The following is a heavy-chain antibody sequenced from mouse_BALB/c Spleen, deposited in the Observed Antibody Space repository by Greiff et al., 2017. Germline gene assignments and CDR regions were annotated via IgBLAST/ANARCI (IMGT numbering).Heavy chain of an antibody. CDR1: GFTFSSFG. CDR2: ISSGSSTI. CDR3: ARGNDLFAY. D-gene: IGHD2-4*01. V-gene: IGHV5-17*02. J-gene: IGHJ3*01. Sequence: EVQGVESGGGLVQPGGSRKLSCAASGFTFSSFGMHWVRQAPEKGLEWVAYISSGSSTIYYADTVKGRFTISRDNPKNTLFLQMTSLRSEDTAMYYCARGNDLFAYWGQGTLVTVSA.